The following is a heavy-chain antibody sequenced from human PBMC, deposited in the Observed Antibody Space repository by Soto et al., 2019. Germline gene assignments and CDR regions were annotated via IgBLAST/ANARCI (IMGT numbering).Heavy chain of an antibody. J-gene: IGHJ6*02. D-gene: IGHD6-19*01. CDR2: IVVGSGNT. V-gene: IGHV1-58*01. CDR3: AAPNLGRLVRVYYYYGMDV. Sequence: ASVKVSCKASGFTFTSSAVQWVRQARGQRLEWIGWIVVGSGNTNYAQKFQERVTITRDMSTSTAYMELSSLRSEDTAVYYCAAPNLGRLVRVYYYYGMDVWGQGTTVTVSS. CDR1: GFTFTSSA.